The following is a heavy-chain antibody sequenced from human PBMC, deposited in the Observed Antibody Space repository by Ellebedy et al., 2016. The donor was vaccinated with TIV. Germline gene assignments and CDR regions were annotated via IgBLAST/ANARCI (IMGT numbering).Heavy chain of an antibody. V-gene: IGHV3-23*01. D-gene: IGHD4-23*01. J-gene: IGHJ3*01. CDR1: GLTFSSHA. CDR3: ARDPVGVGPAFDV. Sequence: GESLKISCAASGLTFSSHAMSWVRQAPGKGLEWVSSITESGGNTYSADSVKGRFTISRDNSKDTLYLQMNSLRAEDTAIYYCARDPVGVGPAFDVWGQGTMVTVSS. CDR2: ITESGGNT.